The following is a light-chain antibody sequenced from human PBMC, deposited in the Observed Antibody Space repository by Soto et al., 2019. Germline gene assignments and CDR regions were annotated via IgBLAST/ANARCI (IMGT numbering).Light chain of an antibody. CDR3: GTWDSSLSAYV. V-gene: IGLV1-51*01. Sequence: QSVLTQPPSVSAAPGQKVTISCSGSRFNIGDNYVSWYQQLPGTAPKLLIYDTNKRTSVAPDRVSASKSGTSATLGITGLQTGDEADYYCGTWDSSLSAYVFGTGTKVTVL. CDR1: RFNIGDNY. J-gene: IGLJ1*01. CDR2: DTN.